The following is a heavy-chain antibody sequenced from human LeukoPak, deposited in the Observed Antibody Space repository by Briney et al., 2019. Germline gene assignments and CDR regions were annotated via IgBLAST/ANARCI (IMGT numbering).Heavy chain of an antibody. CDR1: GFTFSSYA. CDR3: ARETLVRSSTSCYPDY. CDR2: ISGSGGST. V-gene: IGHV3-23*01. J-gene: IGHJ4*02. Sequence: GGSLRLSCAASGFTFSSYAMSWVRQAPGKGLEWVSAISGSGGSTYYADSVKGRFTISRDNSKNTLYLQMNSLRAEDTAVYYCARETLVRSSTSCYPDYWGQGTLVTVSS. D-gene: IGHD2-2*01.